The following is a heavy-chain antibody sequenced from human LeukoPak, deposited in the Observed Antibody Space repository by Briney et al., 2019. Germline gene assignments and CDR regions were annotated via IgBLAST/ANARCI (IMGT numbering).Heavy chain of an antibody. CDR3: TRDPEVPMDV. CDR2: IKQDGSEK. J-gene: IGHJ6*02. Sequence: GGPLRLSCAASGFTFSSYYMSWVRQAPGKGLEWVANIKQDGSEKYYVDSVKGRFTISRDNAKNSLYLQMNSLRAEDTAVYYCTRDPEVPMDVWGQGTTVTVSS. CDR1: GFTFSSYY. V-gene: IGHV3-7*01.